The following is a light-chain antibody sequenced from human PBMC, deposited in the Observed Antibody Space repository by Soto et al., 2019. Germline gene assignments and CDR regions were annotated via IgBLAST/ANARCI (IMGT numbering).Light chain of an antibody. V-gene: IGLV2-14*03. CDR3: CSYKASSVL. CDR1: GSDY. Sequence: QSARTQPASVSGSPGKSITISCTGTGSDYVSWYQQHPGKAPRLIIYDVSDRPSGVSNRFSGSKSGNTASLTISGLQAEDEAHYYCCSYKASSVLFGGGTKLTVL. CDR2: DVS. J-gene: IGLJ2*01.